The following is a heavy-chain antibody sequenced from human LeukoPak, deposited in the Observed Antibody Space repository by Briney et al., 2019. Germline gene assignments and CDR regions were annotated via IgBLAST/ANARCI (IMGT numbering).Heavy chain of an antibody. J-gene: IGHJ4*02. D-gene: IGHD2-8*02. CDR2: IFPSGGEI. V-gene: IGHV3-23*01. CDR1: GFTFSTFA. CDR3: ATCRQVLLPFES. Sequence: GGSLRLSCEASGFTFSTFAMIWVRQPPGKGLEWVSSIFPSGGEIHYADSVRGRFTISRDNSKSTLSLQMNSLRAEDTAIYYCATCRQVLLPFESWGQGTLVTVSS.